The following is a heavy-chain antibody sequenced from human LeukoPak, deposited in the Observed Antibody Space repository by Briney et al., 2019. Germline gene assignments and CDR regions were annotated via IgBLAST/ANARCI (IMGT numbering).Heavy chain of an antibody. J-gene: IGHJ4*02. D-gene: IGHD6-13*01. Sequence: GGSLQLSCAASGFNFSIYSMNWVRQAPGKGLEWVSSISSSSSYIYYADSVKGRFTISRDNAKNSLYLQMNSLRAEDTAVYYCAREGAAGYYFDYWGQGTLVTVSS. CDR3: AREGAAGYYFDY. CDR1: GFNFSIYS. CDR2: ISSSSSYI. V-gene: IGHV3-21*01.